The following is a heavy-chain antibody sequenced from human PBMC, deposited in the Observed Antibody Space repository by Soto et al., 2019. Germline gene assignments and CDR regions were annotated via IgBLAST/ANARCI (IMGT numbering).Heavy chain of an antibody. V-gene: IGHV4-61*03. CDR3: ARVPLRYSSSHNFDS. Sequence: SETLSLTCSVSGGSVSSGSAYWSWILQPPGKGLEWIVFIYNSETFNYNPSLKSRFTLSVDTSKHHFSLKLSSVTAADTAVYYCARVPLRYSSSHNFDSWGQGALVTVSS. CDR1: GGSVSSGSAY. J-gene: IGHJ4*02. D-gene: IGHD6-6*01. CDR2: IYNSETF.